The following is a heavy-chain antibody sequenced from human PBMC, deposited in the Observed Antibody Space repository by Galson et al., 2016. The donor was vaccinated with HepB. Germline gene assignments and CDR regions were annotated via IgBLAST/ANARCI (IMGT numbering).Heavy chain of an antibody. V-gene: IGHV3-23*01. J-gene: IGHJ4*02. CDR1: GFTFSSYA. Sequence: SLRLSCAASGFTFSSYAMSWVRQAPGKGLQWVSTIGGSDGKTYYADSVKGRFTISRDNSKNTLYLQMHSLRGEDTAVYYCAKGRWDFDSWGQGTLVTVSS. CDR3: AKGRWDFDS. D-gene: IGHD5-24*01. CDR2: IGGSDGKT.